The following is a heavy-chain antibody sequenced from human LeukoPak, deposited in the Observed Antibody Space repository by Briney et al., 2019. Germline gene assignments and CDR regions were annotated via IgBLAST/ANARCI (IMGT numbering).Heavy chain of an antibody. CDR2: INHSGST. CDR3: ARGIAAAGTAFDY. CDR1: GGSFSGYY. J-gene: IGHJ4*02. V-gene: IGHV4-34*01. Sequence: LETLSLTCAVYGGSFSGYYWSWIRQPPGKGVEWIGEINHSGSTNYNPSLKSRVTISVDTSKNQFSLKLSSVTAADTAVYYCARGIAAAGTAFDYWGQGTLVTVSS. D-gene: IGHD6-13*01.